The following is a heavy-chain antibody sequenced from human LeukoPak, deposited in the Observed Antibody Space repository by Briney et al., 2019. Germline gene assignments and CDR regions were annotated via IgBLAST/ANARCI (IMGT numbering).Heavy chain of an antibody. D-gene: IGHD2-2*01. CDR1: GYTFTTYG. CDR3: ARGEVSASLYYFDF. V-gene: IGHV1-18*01. Sequence: ASVKVSCKTSGYTFTTYGVSWVRQAPGQGLEWMGWVSGYTGNTNYAERFQGRVTMTNDTSTRTVYMELTSLRSDDTAVYYCARGEVSASLYYFDFWGQGTLVTVS. J-gene: IGHJ4*02. CDR2: VSGYTGNT.